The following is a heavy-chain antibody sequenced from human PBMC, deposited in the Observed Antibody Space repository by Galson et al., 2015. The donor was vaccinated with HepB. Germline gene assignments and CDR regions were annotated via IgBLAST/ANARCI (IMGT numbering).Heavy chain of an antibody. D-gene: IGHD1-14*01. Sequence: SLRLSCAASRFTFSRYEMNWVRQAPGKGLEWVSFISRSGSFIYYADSVKGRFTISRDNAKNSLYLQMNSLRAEDTAVYYCTQVPEHCHEGMVVADQETAVTVSS. CDR1: RFTFSRYE. CDR3: TQVPEHCHEGMVV. V-gene: IGHV3-48*03. CDR2: ISRSGSFI. J-gene: IGHJ6*02.